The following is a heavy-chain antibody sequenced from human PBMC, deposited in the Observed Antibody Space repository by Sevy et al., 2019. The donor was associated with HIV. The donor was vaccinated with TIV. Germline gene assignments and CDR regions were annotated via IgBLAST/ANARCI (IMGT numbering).Heavy chain of an antibody. J-gene: IGHJ6*02. V-gene: IGHV1-46*01. CDR3: ARDLIVLPLYYYYGMDV. Sequence: ASVKVSCKASGYTFTSYYMHWVRQAPGQGLEWMGIINPSGGSTSYAQKFQGRVTMTRDTSTSTVYMELSSLRSEDTAVYYCARDLIVLPLYYYYGMDVCGQGTTVTVSS. CDR1: GYTFTSYY. CDR2: INPSGGST. D-gene: IGHD2-8*01.